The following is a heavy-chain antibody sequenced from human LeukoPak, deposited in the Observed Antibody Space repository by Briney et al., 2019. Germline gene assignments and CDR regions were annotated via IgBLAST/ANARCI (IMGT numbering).Heavy chain of an antibody. J-gene: IGHJ3*02. CDR2: ISSSSSYI. CDR3: ARVIDRYCSGGSCTAFDI. V-gene: IGHV3-21*01. Sequence: PGGSLRLSCAASGFTFSSYSMNWVRQAPGKGLEWVSSISSSSSYIYYADSVKGRFTISRDNAKNSLYLQMNSLGAEDTAVYYCARVIDRYCSGGSCTAFDIWGQGTMVTVSS. D-gene: IGHD2-15*01. CDR1: GFTFSSYS.